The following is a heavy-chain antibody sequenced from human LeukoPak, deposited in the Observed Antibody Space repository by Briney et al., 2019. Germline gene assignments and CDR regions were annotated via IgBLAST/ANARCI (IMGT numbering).Heavy chain of an antibody. V-gene: IGHV3-53*01. D-gene: IGHD3-9*01. CDR1: GFTVSSNH. Sequence: GGSQRLSCAASGFTVSSNHMSWVRQAPGKGLEWVSVIYSGGSTYYADSVKGRFTISRDNSKNTLYLQMNSLRAEDTAVYYCAKWGDYDVLTGYYVSDYWGQGTLVTVSS. CDR2: IYSGGST. CDR3: AKWGDYDVLTGYYVSDY. J-gene: IGHJ4*02.